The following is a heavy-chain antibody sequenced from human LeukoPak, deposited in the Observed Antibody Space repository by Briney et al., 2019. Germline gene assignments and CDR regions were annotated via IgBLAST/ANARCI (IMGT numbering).Heavy chain of an antibody. Sequence: ASVKVSCKASGYTFTGYYMHWVRQAPGQGLEWMGRINPNSGGTNYAQKFQGRVTMTSDTSISTAYMELSRLRSDDTAVYYCAREGSGDSSGYFPLDYWGQGTLVTVSS. J-gene: IGHJ4*02. V-gene: IGHV1-2*06. CDR2: INPNSGGT. CDR1: GYTFTGYY. CDR3: AREGSGDSSGYFPLDY. D-gene: IGHD3-22*01.